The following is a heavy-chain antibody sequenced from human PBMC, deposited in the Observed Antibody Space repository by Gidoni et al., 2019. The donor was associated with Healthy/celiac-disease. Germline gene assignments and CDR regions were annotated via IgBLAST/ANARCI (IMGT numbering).Heavy chain of an antibody. J-gene: IGHJ3*02. D-gene: IGHD1-26*01. CDR2: IYSGGST. V-gene: IGHV3-53*01. Sequence: EVQLVESGGGLIQPGGSLRLSCAASGFTVSSTYMSWVRQAPGKGLEWVSVIYSGGSTYYADSVKGRFTISRDNAKNTLYLQMNSLRAEDTAVYYCARDSWWAPSVGWEPADAFDIWGQGTMVTVSS. CDR3: ARDSWWAPSVGWEPADAFDI. CDR1: GFTVSSTY.